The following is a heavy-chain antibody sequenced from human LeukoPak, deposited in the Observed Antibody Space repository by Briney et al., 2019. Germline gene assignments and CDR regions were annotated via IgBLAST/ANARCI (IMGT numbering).Heavy chain of an antibody. D-gene: IGHD6-19*01. CDR3: AKDRFSQQWLVANWFDP. CDR1: GFTFSSYG. Sequence: GGSLRLSCAASGFTFSSYGMHWVRQAPGKGLEWVAFIRYDGSNKYYADSVKGRFTISRDNSKNTLYLQMNSLRAEDTAVYYCAKDRFSQQWLVANWFDPWGQGTLVTVSS. J-gene: IGHJ5*02. V-gene: IGHV3-30*02. CDR2: IRYDGSNK.